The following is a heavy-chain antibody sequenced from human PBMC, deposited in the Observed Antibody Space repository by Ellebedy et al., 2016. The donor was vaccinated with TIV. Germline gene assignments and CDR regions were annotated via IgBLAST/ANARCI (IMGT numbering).Heavy chain of an antibody. CDR1: GYTFTGYY. V-gene: IGHV1-18*04. CDR3: ARDYPAAAGGGYYYGMDV. D-gene: IGHD6-13*01. J-gene: IGHJ6*02. Sequence: ASVKVSXKASGYTFTGYYMHWVRQAPGQGLEWMGWISAYNGNTNYAQKFQGRVTITADKSTSTAYMELSSLRSEDTAVYYCARDYPAAAGGGYYYGMDVWGQGTTVTVSS. CDR2: ISAYNGNT.